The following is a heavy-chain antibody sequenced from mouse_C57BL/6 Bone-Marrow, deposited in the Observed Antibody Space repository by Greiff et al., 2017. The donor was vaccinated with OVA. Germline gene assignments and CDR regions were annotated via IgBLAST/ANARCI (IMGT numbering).Heavy chain of an antibody. CDR1: GYTFTSYD. Sequence: QVQLKESGPELVKPGASVKLSCKASGYTFTSYDINWVKQRPGQGLEWIGWIYPRDGSTKYNEKFKGKATLTVDTSSSTAYMELHSLTSEDSAVYFCARRANWFLFDYWGQGTTLTVSS. J-gene: IGHJ2*01. CDR2: IYPRDGST. D-gene: IGHD4-1*01. CDR3: ARRANWFLFDY. V-gene: IGHV1-85*01.